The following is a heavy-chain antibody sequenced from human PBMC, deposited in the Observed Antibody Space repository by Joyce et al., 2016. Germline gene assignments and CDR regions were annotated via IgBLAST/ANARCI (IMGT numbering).Heavy chain of an antibody. J-gene: IGHJ6*02. Sequence: EVQLVESGGGLVQPGGSLRLSCTASGFTFIIYWMNWVRQVSGNGLVWVSHISSDESSTSYADSVKGRFTISRDNAKNTLYLHMNSLRTEDTAVYYCARTGGSYYDYYYYGLDVRGQGTTVIVSS. CDR3: ARTGGSYYDYYYYGLDV. V-gene: IGHV3-74*01. CDR1: GFTFIIYW. D-gene: IGHD1-26*01. CDR2: ISSDESST.